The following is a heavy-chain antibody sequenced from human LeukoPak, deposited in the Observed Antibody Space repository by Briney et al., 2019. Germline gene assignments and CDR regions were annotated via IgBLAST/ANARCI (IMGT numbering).Heavy chain of an antibody. CDR1: GFPFSDFY. D-gene: IGHD7-27*01. CDR3: TRDRWGKYYFDY. V-gene: IGHV3-11*01. Sequence: KPGGSLRLSCATSGFPFSDFYMSWIRQAPGKGLEWVSYISRSATTIYYADSVRGRFTVSRDNAKNSLYLQMNNLRAEDTAVYYCTRDRWGKYYFDYWGQGTLVTVSS. CDR2: ISRSATTI. J-gene: IGHJ4*02.